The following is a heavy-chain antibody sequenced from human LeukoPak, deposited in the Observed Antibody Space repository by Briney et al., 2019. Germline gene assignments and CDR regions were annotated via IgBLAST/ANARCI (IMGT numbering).Heavy chain of an antibody. CDR1: GFTFSSYS. J-gene: IGHJ4*02. Sequence: GGSLRLSCAASGFTFSSYSMNWVRQAPGKGLEWVSSISSSSSYIYYADSVKGRFTISRDNAKNSLYLQMNSLRAEDTAVYYCARAYSGYDLGATGFDYWGQGTLVTVSS. CDR2: ISSSSSYI. V-gene: IGHV3-21*01. CDR3: ARAYSGYDLGATGFDY. D-gene: IGHD5-12*01.